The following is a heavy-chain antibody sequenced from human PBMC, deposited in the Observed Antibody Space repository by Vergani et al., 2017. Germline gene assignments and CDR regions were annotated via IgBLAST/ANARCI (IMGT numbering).Heavy chain of an antibody. Sequence: QVQLVQSGAEVKKPGASVKVSCKASGYTFTGYYMHWVRQAPGQGREWMGWINPNSGGTNYAQKFQGRVTMTRDTSISTAYMELSRLRSDDTAVYYCARGPAMVRGVRYFDYWGQGTLVTVSS. CDR1: GYTFTGYY. J-gene: IGHJ4*02. CDR2: INPNSGGT. V-gene: IGHV1-2*02. CDR3: ARGPAMVRGVRYFDY. D-gene: IGHD3-10*01.